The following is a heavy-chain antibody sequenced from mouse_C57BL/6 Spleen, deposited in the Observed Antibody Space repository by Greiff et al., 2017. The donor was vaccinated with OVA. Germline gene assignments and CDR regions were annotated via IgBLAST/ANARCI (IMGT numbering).Heavy chain of an antibody. CDR3: ARQDSNYWYFDV. V-gene: IGHV5-6*01. CDR2: ISSGGSYT. J-gene: IGHJ1*03. CDR1: GFTFSSYG. D-gene: IGHD2-5*01. Sequence: EVKLVESGGDLVKPGGSLKLSCAASGFTFSSYGMPWVRQTPDKRLEWVATISSGGSYTYYPDSVKGRFTISRDNAKNTLYLQMSSLKSEDTAMYYCARQDSNYWYFDVWGTGTTVTVSS.